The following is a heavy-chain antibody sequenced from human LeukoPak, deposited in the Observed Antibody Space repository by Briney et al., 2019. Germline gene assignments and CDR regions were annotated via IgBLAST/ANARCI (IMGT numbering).Heavy chain of an antibody. Sequence: ASVKVSCKASGGTFSNYAINWVRQAPGQGLEWMGWINPNSGGTNYAQKFQGRVTMTRDTSISTAYMELSRLRSDDTAVYYCARVYSSSWYLPKNVQVGLDAFDIWGQGTMVTVSS. CDR2: INPNSGGT. J-gene: IGHJ3*02. D-gene: IGHD6-13*01. V-gene: IGHV1-2*02. CDR1: GGTFSNYA. CDR3: ARVYSSSWYLPKNVQVGLDAFDI.